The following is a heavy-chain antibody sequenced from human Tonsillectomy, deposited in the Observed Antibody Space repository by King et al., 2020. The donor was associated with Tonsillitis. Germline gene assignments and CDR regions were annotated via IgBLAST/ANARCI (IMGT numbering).Heavy chain of an antibody. CDR3: ASVVDGYNDY. V-gene: IGHV4-59*08. J-gene: IGHJ4*02. CDR2: IYYSGTT. D-gene: IGHD5-24*01. CDR1: GGSISSYY. Sequence: VQLQESGPGLVKPSETLSLTCTVSGGSISSYYWSWIRQPPGKGLEWIGYIYYSGTTNYNPSLKSRVTLSIDTSKNQFSLKLSSVTAADTAVYYCASVVDGYNDYWGQGTLVTVSS.